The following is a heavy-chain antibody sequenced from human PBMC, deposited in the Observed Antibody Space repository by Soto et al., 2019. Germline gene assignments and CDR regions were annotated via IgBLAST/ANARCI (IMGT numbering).Heavy chain of an antibody. CDR3: ARDFAGRGPFDP. D-gene: IGHD1-26*01. CDR1: NVSISSSY. Sequence: PSETLSLTCSVSNVSISSSYWNWLRQAPGKGLEWIGFVYYTGTIKYNPSLKSRVTISVDTSRNEFSLRLTSVTTADTAFYFCARDFAGRGPFDPWGPGTLVTVS. J-gene: IGHJ5*01. CDR2: VYYTGTI. V-gene: IGHV4-59*01.